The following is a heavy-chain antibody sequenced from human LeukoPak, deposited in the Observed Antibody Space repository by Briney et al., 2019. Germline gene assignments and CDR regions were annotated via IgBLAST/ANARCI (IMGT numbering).Heavy chain of an antibody. Sequence: GGSLRLSCAASGFSFYSYAMNWVRQAPGKGLEWVSTVSGSGGFTYYADSVKGRFTISRDNSKNTLYLQMNSLRAEDTAVYYCAKSLVVITTGRYYFDYWGQGTLVTLSS. CDR1: GFSFYSYA. CDR2: VSGSGGFT. V-gene: IGHV3-23*01. D-gene: IGHD3-22*01. J-gene: IGHJ4*02. CDR3: AKSLVVITTGRYYFDY.